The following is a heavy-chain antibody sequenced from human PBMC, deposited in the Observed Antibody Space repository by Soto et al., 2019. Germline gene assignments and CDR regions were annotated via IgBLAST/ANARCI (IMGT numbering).Heavy chain of an antibody. J-gene: IGHJ4*02. Sequence: QVQLQESGPGLVKPSDTLSLTCAVSGYSIRRSNWWGWIRQPPGKGLEWIGYIYYSGTTYYNPSLKSRVTMSVDTSKNQFSLKLTSVTAVDTAVYYCARREIQGPIDYWGQGTLVTVSS. D-gene: IGHD1-26*01. CDR3: ARREIQGPIDY. CDR1: GYSIRRSNW. V-gene: IGHV4-28*01. CDR2: IYYSGTT.